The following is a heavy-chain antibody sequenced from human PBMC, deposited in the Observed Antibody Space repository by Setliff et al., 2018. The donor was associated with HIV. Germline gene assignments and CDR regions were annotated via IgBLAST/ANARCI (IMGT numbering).Heavy chain of an antibody. D-gene: IGHD2-2*01. CDR3: ARDPQWRPSLEDRFDP. J-gene: IGHJ5*02. CDR1: GYTFTSYA. CDR2: INTNTGNP. V-gene: IGHV7-4-1*02. Sequence: GASVKVSCKASGYTFTSYAMNWVRQAPGQGLEWMGWINTNTGNPTYAQGFTGRFVFSLDTSVSTAYLQISSLKAEDTAVYYCARDPQWRPSLEDRFDPWGQGTLVTVSS.